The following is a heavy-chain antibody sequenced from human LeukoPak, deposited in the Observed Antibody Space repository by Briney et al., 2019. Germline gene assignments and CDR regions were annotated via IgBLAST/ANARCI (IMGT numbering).Heavy chain of an antibody. Sequence: GGSLRLSCAASGFTFSNYAMSWVRQAPGKGLEWVSAIGGGGVSTYYADSVKGRFTISRDNYKNTLYLQMNSLRAEDTAVYYCAKSILLWFGESDAFDIWGQGTMVTVSS. CDR3: AKSILLWFGESDAFDI. J-gene: IGHJ3*02. CDR1: GFTFSNYA. V-gene: IGHV3-23*01. D-gene: IGHD3-10*01. CDR2: IGGGGVST.